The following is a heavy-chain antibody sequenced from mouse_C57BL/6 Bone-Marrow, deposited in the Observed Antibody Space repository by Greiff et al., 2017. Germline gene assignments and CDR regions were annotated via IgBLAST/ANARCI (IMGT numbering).Heavy chain of an antibody. J-gene: IGHJ3*01. CDR2: ISSGGDYV. V-gene: IGHV5-9-1*02. CDR1: VFTFSSFA. Sequence: EVKLVESGEGLVKPGGSLKLSCATSVFTFSSFAMSWVRQTPEKRLEWVTYISSGGDYVYYADTVKGRFTIFRDNARNTLYLQMSYLKSKDTAIYYCTSPGGGFAYRGQGALV. CDR3: TSPGGGFAY. D-gene: IGHD1-1*02.